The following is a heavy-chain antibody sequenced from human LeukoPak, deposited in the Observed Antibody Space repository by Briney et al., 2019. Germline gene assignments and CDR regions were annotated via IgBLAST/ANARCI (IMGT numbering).Heavy chain of an antibody. J-gene: IGHJ4*02. CDR1: GFTFSSYA. CDR2: ISDSGGST. D-gene: IGHD5-12*01. Sequence: GGSLRLSCAASGFTFSSYAMCWVRQAPGKGLEWVSVISDSGGSTYYEDSVKGRFTISRDDSKNTLYLKMDSLRAEDTAVYFCARDDSNIVATTKAFDYRGQGTLVTVSS. V-gene: IGHV3-23*01. CDR3: ARDDSNIVATTKAFDY.